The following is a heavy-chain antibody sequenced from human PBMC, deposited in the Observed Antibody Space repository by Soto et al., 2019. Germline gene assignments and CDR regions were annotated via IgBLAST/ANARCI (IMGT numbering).Heavy chain of an antibody. J-gene: IGHJ2*01. CDR2: IYTSGST. D-gene: IGHD3-22*01. CDR1: GGSINTYY. Sequence: QVQLQESGPGLVKPSETLSLTCSVSGGSINTYYWNWIRQPAGKGLEWIGRIYTSGSTTHNPSLKSRVTMSVDTSKNHFSLKLSSVTAADTAVYYCARGVYYYESSGYYYGLSWYFDLWGRGTLVTVSS. V-gene: IGHV4-4*07. CDR3: ARGVYYYESSGYYYGLSWYFDL.